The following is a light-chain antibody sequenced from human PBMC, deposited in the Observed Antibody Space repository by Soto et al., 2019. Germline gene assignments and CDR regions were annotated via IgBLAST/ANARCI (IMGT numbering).Light chain of an antibody. CDR2: AAS. V-gene: IGKV1-39*01. Sequence: DIQMTQSPSSLSASVGDRVTITCRASQSISTYLNWYQQKPGKAPQLLIYAASTFQSGVPSRFSGSGSGTDFTLTISSLQPEDFATYYCQQSYNSPLTFGQGTKVDIK. J-gene: IGKJ1*01. CDR3: QQSYNSPLT. CDR1: QSISTY.